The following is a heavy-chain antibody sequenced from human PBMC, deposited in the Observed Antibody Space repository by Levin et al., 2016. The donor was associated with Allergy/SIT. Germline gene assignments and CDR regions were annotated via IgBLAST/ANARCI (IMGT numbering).Heavy chain of an antibody. D-gene: IGHD2-2*01. J-gene: IGHJ4*02. CDR1: GFTFSSYA. Sequence: LSLTCAASGFTFSSYAMHWVRQAPGKGLEWVALISYDGGNKYYADSVKGRFTISRDNSKNTLYLQMNSLRAEDTAVYYCAREYCSSTSCLPDYWGPGTLVTVSS. V-gene: IGHV3-30-3*01. CDR3: AREYCSSTSCLPDY. CDR2: ISYDGGNK.